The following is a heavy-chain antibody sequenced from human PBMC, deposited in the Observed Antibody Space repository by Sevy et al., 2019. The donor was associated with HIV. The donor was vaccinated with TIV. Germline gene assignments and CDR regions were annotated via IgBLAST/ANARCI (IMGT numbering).Heavy chain of an antibody. V-gene: IGHV3-23*01. CDR3: ARVEAAAGTGDYYYYGMDV. D-gene: IGHD6-13*01. Sequence: GGSLRLSCAASGFTFSSYAMSWVRQAPGKGLEWVSAISGSGGSTYYADSVKGRFTISRDNSKNTLYLQMNSLRAEDTAVYYCARVEAAAGTGDYYYYGMDVWGQGTTVTVSS. J-gene: IGHJ6*02. CDR2: ISGSGGST. CDR1: GFTFSSYA.